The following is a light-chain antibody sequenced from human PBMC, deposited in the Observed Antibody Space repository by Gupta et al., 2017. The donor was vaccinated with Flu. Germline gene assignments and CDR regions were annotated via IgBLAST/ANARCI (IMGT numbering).Light chain of an antibody. CDR2: DTF. Sequence: EIVLTQSPAILSLSPGERGTLFCRASQRVTGNLAWYQQKPSQPPRRLIHDTFNRTPGSTARCSGSGAGTDTKLTIISIAPEDYAVYYCQQRDNGPPPCTFGQGTKVEIK. J-gene: IGKJ2*02. CDR1: QRVTGN. V-gene: IGKV3-11*01. CDR3: QQRDNGPPPCT.